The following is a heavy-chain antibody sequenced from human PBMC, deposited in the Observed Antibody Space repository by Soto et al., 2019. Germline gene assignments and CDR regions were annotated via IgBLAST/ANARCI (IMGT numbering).Heavy chain of an antibody. CDR1: GFTFNSYA. V-gene: IGHV3-23*01. J-gene: IGHJ6*02. Sequence: PGGSLRLSCSASGFTFNSYAMSWVRQAPGKGLEWVSAISGSGGSTYYADSVKGRFTISRDNSKNTLYLQMNSLRAEDTAVYYCAKDGKVTIFGVVNKKDYYGMDVWGQGTTVTVSS. CDR3: AKDGKVTIFGVVNKKDYYGMDV. CDR2: ISGSGGST. D-gene: IGHD3-3*01.